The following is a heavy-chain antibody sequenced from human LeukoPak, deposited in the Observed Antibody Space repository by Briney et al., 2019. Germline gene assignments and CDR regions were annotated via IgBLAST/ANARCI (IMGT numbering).Heavy chain of an antibody. Sequence: PGGSLRLSCAASGFTFSSYAMSGVRQAPGKGLEGVSDINGSGDRTYYADSVKGRFTISRDNSKNTLYLQMNSLRAEDTAVFYCAKYFGTGWPVFDYWGQGTLVTVSS. CDR1: GFTFSSYA. CDR2: INGSGDRT. V-gene: IGHV3-23*01. CDR3: AKYFGTGWPVFDY. D-gene: IGHD6-19*01. J-gene: IGHJ4*02.